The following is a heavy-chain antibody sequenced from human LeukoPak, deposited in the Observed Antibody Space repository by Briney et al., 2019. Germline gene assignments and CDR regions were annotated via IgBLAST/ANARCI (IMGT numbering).Heavy chain of an antibody. CDR1: GYTFTDYY. D-gene: IGHD3-16*01. CDR3: ARPPTFGGVNPFDY. CDR2: INPNSGDT. V-gene: IGHV1-2*02. J-gene: IGHJ4*02. Sequence: GASVEVSCKASGYTFTDYYMHWVRQAPGQGLEWMGWINPNSGDTNYAQKFQGRVTMTRDTSITTAYMELSRLKSDDTAVYFCARPPTFGGVNPFDYWGQGTLVTVSS.